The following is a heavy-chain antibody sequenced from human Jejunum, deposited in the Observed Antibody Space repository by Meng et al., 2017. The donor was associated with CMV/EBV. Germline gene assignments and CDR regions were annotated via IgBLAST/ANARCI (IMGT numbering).Heavy chain of an antibody. CDR1: GGSFGSSTYH. D-gene: IGHD4-23*01. CDR3: ARDWTTTGVNFFNY. J-gene: IGHJ4*02. V-gene: IGHV4-39*07. CDR2: IFFGGGTAT. Sequence: QLQLQESGPGLVKPSEXLSLTCTVSGGSFGSSTYHWCWIRQPPGKGPEWLGSIFFGGGTATYYNPSLKSRVTISVDTSKNQFSLELTSVTAADTAVYYCARDWTTTGVNFFNYWGQGTLVTVSS.